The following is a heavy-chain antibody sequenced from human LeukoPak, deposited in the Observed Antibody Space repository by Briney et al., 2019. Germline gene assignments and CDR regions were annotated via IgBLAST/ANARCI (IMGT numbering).Heavy chain of an antibody. Sequence: GSLRLSCAATGFTFSSYAMSWVRQAPGKGLEWVSAISGSGGSTYYADSVKGRFTISRDNSENTLYLQMNSLRAEDTAVYYCAKSPSSWKFDDWGQGTLVTVSS. CDR3: AKSPSSWKFDD. D-gene: IGHD6-13*01. CDR1: GFTFSSYA. CDR2: ISGSGGST. J-gene: IGHJ4*02. V-gene: IGHV3-23*01.